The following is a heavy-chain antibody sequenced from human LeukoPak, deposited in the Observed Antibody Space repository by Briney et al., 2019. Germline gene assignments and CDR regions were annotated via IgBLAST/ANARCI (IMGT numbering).Heavy chain of an antibody. Sequence: GGSLRLSCAVSGFTVSTNYMSWVRQAPGKGLEWVSVIYSGGDSYYADSVKGRFTISRDNSKNTLYLQMNSLRGEDTAVYSCAKRYGLGSSPFDYWGQGTLVTVSS. CDR3: AKRYGLGSSPFDY. CDR1: GFTVSTNY. CDR2: IYSGGDS. V-gene: IGHV3-53*01. J-gene: IGHJ4*02. D-gene: IGHD3-10*01.